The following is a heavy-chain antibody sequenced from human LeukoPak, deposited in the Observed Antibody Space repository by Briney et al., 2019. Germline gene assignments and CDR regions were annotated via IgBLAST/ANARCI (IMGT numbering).Heavy chain of an antibody. V-gene: IGHV1-2*02. J-gene: IGHJ4*02. CDR2: INPNSGGT. D-gene: IGHD6-19*01. Sequence: ASVKVSCTASGYTFTGYYMHWVRQAPGQGLEWMGWINPNSGGTNYAQKFQGRVTMTRDTSISTAYMELSRLRSDDTAVYYCARAGTAVAGTFDYWGQGTLVTVSS. CDR3: ARAGTAVAGTFDY. CDR1: GYTFTGYY.